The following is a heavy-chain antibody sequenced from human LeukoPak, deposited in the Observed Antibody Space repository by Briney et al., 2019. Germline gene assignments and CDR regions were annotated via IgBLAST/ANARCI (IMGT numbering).Heavy chain of an antibody. D-gene: IGHD2-2*01. CDR2: FDPEDGET. Sequence: ASVKVSCKVSGDTLTELSMHWVRQAPGKGREWMGGFDPEDGETIYAQKFQGRVTMTEDTPTDIAYMELSSLRSEDTAVYYCAAHPRYCSSTSCYSSFDFWGQGSLVTVSS. V-gene: IGHV1-24*01. J-gene: IGHJ4*02. CDR1: GDTLTELS. CDR3: AAHPRYCSSTSCYSSFDF.